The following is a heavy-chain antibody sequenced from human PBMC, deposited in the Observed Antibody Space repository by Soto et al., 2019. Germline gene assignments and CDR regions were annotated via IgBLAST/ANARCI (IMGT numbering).Heavy chain of an antibody. D-gene: IGHD3-3*01. CDR3: ARGSTVFSLFYMDV. CDR1: GITFSNYA. Sequence: EVQLVESGGGLVRPGGSLRLSCEASGITFSNYAMNWVRQAPGKGLKWVSSISGGGASTKYADSVKGRFTVSRDNAKNSLFLQMNSLRAEDTAVFSCARGSTVFSLFYMDVWGKGTTVTVSS. V-gene: IGHV3-21*02. J-gene: IGHJ6*03. CDR2: ISGGGAST.